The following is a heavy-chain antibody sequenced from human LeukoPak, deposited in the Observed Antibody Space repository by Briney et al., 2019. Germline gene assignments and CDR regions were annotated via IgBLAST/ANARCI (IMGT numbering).Heavy chain of an antibody. D-gene: IGHD3-10*01. V-gene: IGHV3-73*01. J-gene: IGHJ4*02. CDR1: GFTFSGSA. CDR2: IRSKTNNYAT. CDR3: TRLRGEKASGDY. Sequence: GGSLRLSCAASGFTFSGSAMHWVRQASGKGLEWVGRIRSKTNNYATEYAVSVKGRFIISRDDSKNTVFLQMNSLTTEDTAVYYCTRLRGEKASGDYWGQGTLVTVSS.